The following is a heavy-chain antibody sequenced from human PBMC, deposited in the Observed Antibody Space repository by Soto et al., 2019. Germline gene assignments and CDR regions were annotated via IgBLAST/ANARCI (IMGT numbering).Heavy chain of an antibody. CDR3: ARGSGYCGGDCYPADAFDI. J-gene: IGHJ3*02. D-gene: IGHD2-21*01. Sequence: EASVKVSCKASGYTLTSYDINWVRQATGQGLEWMGWMNPNSGNTGYAQKFQGRVTMTRNTSISTAYMELSSLRSEDTAVYYCARGSGYCGGDCYPADAFDIWGQGTMVTVSS. V-gene: IGHV1-8*01. CDR2: MNPNSGNT. CDR1: GYTLTSYD.